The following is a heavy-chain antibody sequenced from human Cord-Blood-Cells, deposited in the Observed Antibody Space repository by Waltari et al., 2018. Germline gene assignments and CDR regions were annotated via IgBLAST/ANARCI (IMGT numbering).Heavy chain of an antibody. D-gene: IGHD3-22*01. CDR2: FDPEDGET. CDR1: GYTLTEST. J-gene: IGHJ4*02. V-gene: IGHV1-24*01. Sequence: QVQLVQPGAEAKKPGASVKVSCKVSGYTLTESTIPGVRQATGKGLEWMGGFDPEDGETIYAQKFQGRVTMTEDTSTDTAYMELSSLRSEDTAVYYCATNTPPYDSSGYYFDYWGQGTLVTVSS. CDR3: ATNTPPYDSSGYYFDY.